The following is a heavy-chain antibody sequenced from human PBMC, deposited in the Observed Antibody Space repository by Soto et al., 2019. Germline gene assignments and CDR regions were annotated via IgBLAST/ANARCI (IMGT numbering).Heavy chain of an antibody. CDR3: AKGFSYSVIDY. CDR1: GFTFSTYG. D-gene: IGHD5-18*01. J-gene: IGHJ4*02. CDR2: ISYDGSNK. Sequence: QVQLVESGGGVVQPGRSLRLSCAASGFTFSTYGMHWVRQAPGKGLEWVGVISYDGSNKYYAGSVKGRFTISRDNSKNTLYLQMSSLRAEDTAVYYCAKGFSYSVIDYWGQGTLVTVSS. V-gene: IGHV3-30*18.